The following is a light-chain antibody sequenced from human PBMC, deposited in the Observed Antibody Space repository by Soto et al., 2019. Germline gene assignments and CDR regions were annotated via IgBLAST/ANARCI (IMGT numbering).Light chain of an antibody. CDR3: HQYNNWWT. Sequence: EIALTQSPATLSLSPGERATLSCRASQSVSSYLAWYQQKPGQAPRLLIYDASNRATGIPARFSGSGSGTEFTLTISSLQSEDSAVYYCHQYNNWWTFGQGTKVDIK. V-gene: IGKV3-11*01. CDR2: DAS. J-gene: IGKJ1*01. CDR1: QSVSSY.